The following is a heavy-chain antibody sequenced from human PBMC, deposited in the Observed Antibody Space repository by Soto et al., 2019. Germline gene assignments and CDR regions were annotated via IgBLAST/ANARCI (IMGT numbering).Heavy chain of an antibody. D-gene: IGHD3-10*01. Sequence: QVQLQESGPGLVKPSGTLSLTCAVSGGSISSSNCWSWVRQPPGKGLEWIGEIYHSGSTNYNPSLKSRVTISVDKSKNQFSLKLSSVTAADTAVYYCAVVAQTYYYGSGSPVSYYYYDMDVWGQGTTVTVSS. CDR2: IYHSGST. CDR3: AVVAQTYYYGSGSPVSYYYYDMDV. V-gene: IGHV4-4*02. CDR1: GGSISSSNC. J-gene: IGHJ6*02.